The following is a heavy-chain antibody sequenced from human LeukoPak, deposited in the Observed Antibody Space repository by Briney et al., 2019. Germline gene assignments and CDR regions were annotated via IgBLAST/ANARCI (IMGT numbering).Heavy chain of an antibody. D-gene: IGHD3-3*01. CDR2: ISGSGGST. J-gene: IGHJ3*02. Sequence: GGSLRLSCAASGFTFSSYAMSWVRQAPGKGLEWVSAISGSGGSTYYADSVKGRFTISRDNSRNTLYLQMNSLRAEDTAVYYCARDSSSKEYYDFWSGYRDAFDIWGQGTMVTVSS. CDR1: GFTFSSYA. CDR3: ARDSSSKEYYDFWSGYRDAFDI. V-gene: IGHV3-23*01.